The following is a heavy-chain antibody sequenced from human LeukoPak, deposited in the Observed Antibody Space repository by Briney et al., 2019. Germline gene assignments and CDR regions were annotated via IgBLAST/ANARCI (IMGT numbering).Heavy chain of an antibody. CDR1: GYTFTGYY. V-gene: IGHV1-2*02. Sequence: ASVKVSCKASGYTFTGYYMHWVRQAPGQGLEWMGWINPNSGGTNFAQKFQGRVTMTRDTSMSTAYMELSRLKSDDTAVYYCSIDSGYCSGGSCWYFDFWGQGTLVTVSA. CDR3: SIDSGYCSGGSCWYFDF. J-gene: IGHJ4*02. D-gene: IGHD2-15*01. CDR2: INPNSGGT.